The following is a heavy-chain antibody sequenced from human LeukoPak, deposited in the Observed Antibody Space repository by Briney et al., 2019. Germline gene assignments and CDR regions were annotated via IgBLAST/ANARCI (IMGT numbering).Heavy chain of an antibody. CDR1: GYSISSGYY. V-gene: IGHV4-38-2*02. Sequence: SETLSLTCTVSGYSISSGYYWGWIRQPPGKGLEWIGSIYHSGSTYYNPSLKSRVTISVDTSKNQFSLKLSSVTAADTAVYYCASGGYGGNVDYWGQGTLVTVSS. CDR3: ASGGYGGNVDY. CDR2: IYHSGST. J-gene: IGHJ4*02. D-gene: IGHD4-23*01.